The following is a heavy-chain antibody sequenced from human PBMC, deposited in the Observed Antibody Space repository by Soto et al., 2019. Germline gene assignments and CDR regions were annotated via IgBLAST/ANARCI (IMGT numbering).Heavy chain of an antibody. Sequence: GGSLRLSCAASGFTFSSYSMNWVRQAPGKGLEWVSSISSSSSYIYYADSVKGRFTISRDNAKNSLYLQMNSLRAEDTAVYYCARERTKQWLALNDAFDIWGQGTMVTVSS. V-gene: IGHV3-21*01. CDR3: ARERTKQWLALNDAFDI. CDR2: ISSSSSYI. J-gene: IGHJ3*02. CDR1: GFTFSSYS. D-gene: IGHD6-19*01.